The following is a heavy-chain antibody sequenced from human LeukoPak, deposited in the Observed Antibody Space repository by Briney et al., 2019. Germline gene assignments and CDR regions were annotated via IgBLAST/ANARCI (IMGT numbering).Heavy chain of an antibody. CDR1: GFTFSNYS. CDR3: ARGGSGYGDYGMDV. V-gene: IGHV3-48*04. CDR2: ISSSSSSI. D-gene: IGHD3-22*01. Sequence: GGSLRLSCAASGFTFSNYSMNWVRQAPGKGLEWVSYISSSSSSIYYADSVKGRFTISRDNAKNSLYLQMNSLRAEDTAVYYCARGGSGYGDYGMDVWGQGTTVTVSS. J-gene: IGHJ6*02.